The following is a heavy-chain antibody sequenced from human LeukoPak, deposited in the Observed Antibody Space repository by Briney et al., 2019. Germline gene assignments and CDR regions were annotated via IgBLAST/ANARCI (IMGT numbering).Heavy chain of an antibody. J-gene: IGHJ6*03. V-gene: IGHV1-69*05. D-gene: IGHD1-26*01. CDR3: ARVGRSRGSLPNSYYYMDV. CDR1: GYTFTSYD. CDR2: IIPMFGSA. Sequence: ASVKVSCKASGYTFTSYDINWVRQATGQGLEWMGGIIPMFGSANYAQKFQGRVTITTDQSTTTAYMELSSLSSEDTAVYYCARVGRSRGSLPNSYYYMDVWGKGTTVTVSS.